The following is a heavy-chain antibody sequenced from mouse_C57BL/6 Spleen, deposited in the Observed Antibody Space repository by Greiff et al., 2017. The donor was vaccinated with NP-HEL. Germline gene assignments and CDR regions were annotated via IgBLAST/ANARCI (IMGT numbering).Heavy chain of an antibody. J-gene: IGHJ4*01. CDR3: ARSGYYGSSYKDDYAMDD. CDR1: GYAFSSYW. V-gene: IGHV1-80*01. D-gene: IGHD1-1*01. CDR2: IYPGDGDT. Sequence: QVQLQQSGAELVKPGASVQISCKASGYAFSSYWMNWVKQRPGKGLEWIGQIYPGDGDTNYNGKFKGKATLTADTSSSTAYMQLSSLTSEDSAVYFCARSGYYGSSYKDDYAMDDWGQGSAVTVTS.